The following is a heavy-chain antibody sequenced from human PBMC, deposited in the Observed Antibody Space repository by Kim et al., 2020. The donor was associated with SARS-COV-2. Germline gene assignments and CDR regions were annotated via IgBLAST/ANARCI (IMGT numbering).Heavy chain of an antibody. V-gene: IGHV4-39*01. CDR3: ARHYGDYVEWFDP. Sequence: SETLSLTCTVSGGSISSSSYYWGWIRQPPGKGLEWIGSIYYSGSTYYNPSLKSRVTISVDTSKNQFSLKLSSVTAADTAVYYCARHYGDYVEWFDPWGQGTLVTVSS. CDR2: IYYSGST. D-gene: IGHD4-17*01. J-gene: IGHJ5*02. CDR1: GGSISSSSYY.